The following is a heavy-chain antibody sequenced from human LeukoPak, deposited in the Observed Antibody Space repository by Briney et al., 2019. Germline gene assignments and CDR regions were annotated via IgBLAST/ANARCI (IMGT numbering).Heavy chain of an antibody. CDR3: ARGFNDFWSGSQLEY. Sequence: GVSLRLSCAASGFILGGYAMHWVRQAPGKGLQWLAVISYDGGKTYYADSVEGRFTISRDNSKSTVYLEINSLRSEDTAIYYCARGFNDFWSGSQLEYWGQGTLVTVSS. V-gene: IGHV3-30-3*01. CDR2: ISYDGGKT. J-gene: IGHJ4*02. CDR1: GFILGGYA. D-gene: IGHD3-3*01.